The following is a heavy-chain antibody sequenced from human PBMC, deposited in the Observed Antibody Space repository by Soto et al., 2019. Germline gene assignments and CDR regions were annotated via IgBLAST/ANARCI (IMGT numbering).Heavy chain of an antibody. CDR1: GFIFSDYY. V-gene: IGHV3-11*05. Sequence: QVQLVESGGGLVKPGGSLRLSCAASGFIFSDYYMTWIRQSPGKGLEWISYISNSGITNYADSVKGRFTISRDNAKNSLYLPMDSLRAADTAVYYCARENYYKMDVWGQGTTVTVSS. CDR2: ISNSGIT. J-gene: IGHJ6*02. CDR3: ARENYYKMDV.